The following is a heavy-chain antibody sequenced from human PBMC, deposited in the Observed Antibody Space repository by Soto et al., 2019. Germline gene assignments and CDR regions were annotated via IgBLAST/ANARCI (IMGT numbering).Heavy chain of an antibody. D-gene: IGHD6-19*01. CDR1: GFPFDDYG. Sequence: GGSLRLSCAASGFPFDDYGMSWVRQDPGKGLEWVSGINWNGGSTYYADSVKGRFTISRDNSKNTLYLQMNSLRAEDTAVYYCAKTEQWLIAYFDYWGQGTLVTVSS. CDR2: INWNGGST. CDR3: AKTEQWLIAYFDY. V-gene: IGHV3-23*01. J-gene: IGHJ4*02.